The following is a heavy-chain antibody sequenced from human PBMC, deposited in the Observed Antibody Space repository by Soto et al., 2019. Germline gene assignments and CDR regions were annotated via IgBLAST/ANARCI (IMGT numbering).Heavy chain of an antibody. CDR1: GFIFGKYI. CDR3: APHVHCSGGSCHYDAFDI. CDR2: IRDGGEST. Sequence: EVQLLESGGGLVQPGESLRLSCAFSGFIFGKYIMTWVHQAPGKGLEWVSTIRDGGESTYYADSVKGRFTISRDNSKNTLYLQMDSLGVEDTAVYYCAPHVHCSGGSCHYDAFDIRGQGTMVTVSS. V-gene: IGHV3-23*01. J-gene: IGHJ3*02. D-gene: IGHD2-15*01.